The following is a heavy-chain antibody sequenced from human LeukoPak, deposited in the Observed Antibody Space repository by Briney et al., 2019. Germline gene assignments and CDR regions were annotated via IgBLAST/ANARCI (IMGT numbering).Heavy chain of an antibody. D-gene: IGHD3-3*01. CDR1: AGTFSSYT. Sequence: SVTLSCKSSAGTFSSYTISLVREAPGLGLEWMGGFIPIIGIANYAQKFQGRVTITADKSTSTAYMELSSLRSEDTAVYYCASWSESDTIFGVPRGNWFDPWGQGTLVTVSS. CDR2: FIPIIGIA. J-gene: IGHJ5*02. V-gene: IGHV1-69*02. CDR3: ASWSESDTIFGVPRGNWFDP.